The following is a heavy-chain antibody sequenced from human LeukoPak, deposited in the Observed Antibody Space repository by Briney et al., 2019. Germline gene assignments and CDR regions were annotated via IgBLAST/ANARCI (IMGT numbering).Heavy chain of an antibody. D-gene: IGHD3-22*01. J-gene: IGHJ4*02. CDR1: GFTFSNAW. CDR3: TTGRHFDSSGYYYPYYFDY. V-gene: IGHV3-15*01. CDR2: IKSKTDGGTT. Sequence: PGGSLRLSCAASGFTFSNAWMSWVRQAPGKGLEWVGRIKSKTDGGTTDYAAPVKGRFTISRDDSKNTLYLQMNSLKTEDTAVYYCTTGRHFDSSGYYYPYYFDYWGQGTLVTVSS.